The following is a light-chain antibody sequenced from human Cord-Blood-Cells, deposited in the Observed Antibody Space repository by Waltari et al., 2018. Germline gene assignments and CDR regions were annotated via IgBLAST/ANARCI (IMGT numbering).Light chain of an antibody. CDR2: GAS. J-gene: IGKJ4*01. CDR3: QQYNNWPLT. Sequence: DIVMTQSPATLAVSPGERDTLSCRPSQSVSRNLAWYQQKPGQAPSLLRYGASTRATGIPARFSGSGSGTEFTLTISSLQSEDFAVYYCQQYNNWPLTFGGGTKVEIK. V-gene: IGKV3-15*01. CDR1: QSVSRN.